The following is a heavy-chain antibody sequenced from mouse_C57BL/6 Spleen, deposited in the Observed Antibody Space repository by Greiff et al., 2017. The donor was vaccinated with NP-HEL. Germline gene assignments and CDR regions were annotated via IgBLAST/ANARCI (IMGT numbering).Heavy chain of an antibody. D-gene: IGHD2-5*01. J-gene: IGHJ3*01. Sequence: QVQLKQPGAELVKPGASVKLSCKASGYTFTSYWMHWVKQRPGQGLEWIGMIHPNSGSTNYNEKFKSKATLTVDKSSSTAYMQLSSLTSEDSAVYYCAREWSNYDRFAYWGQGTLVTVSA. V-gene: IGHV1-64*01. CDR2: IHPNSGST. CDR3: AREWSNYDRFAY. CDR1: GYTFTSYW.